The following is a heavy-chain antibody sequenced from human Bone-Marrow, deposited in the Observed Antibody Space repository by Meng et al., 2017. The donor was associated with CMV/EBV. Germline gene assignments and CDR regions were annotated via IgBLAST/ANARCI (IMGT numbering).Heavy chain of an antibody. Sequence: ASVKVSCKVSGYTLTELSMHWVRQAPGKGLEWMGGFDPEDGETIYAQKFQGRVTMTEDTSTDTAYMELSSLRSEDTAVYYCATARLPTIFGVVYDAFYIWGQGTMVTVSS. D-gene: IGHD3-3*01. V-gene: IGHV1-24*01. CDR3: ATARLPTIFGVVYDAFYI. CDR1: GYTLTELS. J-gene: IGHJ3*02. CDR2: FDPEDGET.